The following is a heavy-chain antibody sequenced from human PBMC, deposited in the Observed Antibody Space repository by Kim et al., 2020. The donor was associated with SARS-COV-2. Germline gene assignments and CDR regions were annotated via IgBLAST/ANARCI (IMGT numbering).Heavy chain of an antibody. J-gene: IGHJ4*02. D-gene: IGHD3-10*01. Sequence: ASVKVSCKASGYTFTSYAMHWVRQAPGQRLEWMGWINAGNGNSKYSQKFQGRVTITSDTSASKAYMALSSLRSEDTAVYYCASFGGSGSYYLQHPDYWGQASLLTHSS. CDR1: GYTFTSYA. CDR3: ASFGGSGSYYLQHPDY. CDR2: INAGNGNS. V-gene: IGHV1-3*01.